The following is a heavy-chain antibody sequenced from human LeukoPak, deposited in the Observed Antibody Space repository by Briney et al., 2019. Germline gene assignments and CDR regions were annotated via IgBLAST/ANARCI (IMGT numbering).Heavy chain of an antibody. CDR2: ISGSGGST. D-gene: IGHD6-6*01. J-gene: IGHJ4*02. CDR1: GFTFSSYA. CDR3: AKDITYSSSTFDY. Sequence: PGGSLRLSCAASGFTFSSYAMSWVRQAPGKGLEWVSAISGSGGSTYYADSVKGRFTISRDNSKNTLYLRMNSLRAEDTAVYYCAKDITYSSSTFDYWGQGTLVTVSS. V-gene: IGHV3-23*01.